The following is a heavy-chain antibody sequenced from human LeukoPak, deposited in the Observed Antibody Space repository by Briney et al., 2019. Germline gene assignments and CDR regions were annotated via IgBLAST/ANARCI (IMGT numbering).Heavy chain of an antibody. D-gene: IGHD3-22*01. Sequence: ASVKVSCKASGYTFTSYGISWVRQAPGQGLEWMGWISAYNGNTNYAQKLQGRVTMTTDTSTSTAYMELRSLRSDDTAVYYCARLHPYYYDSSGYGPFDYWDQGTLVTVSS. CDR2: ISAYNGNT. CDR3: ARLHPYYYDSSGYGPFDY. CDR1: GYTFTSYG. J-gene: IGHJ4*02. V-gene: IGHV1-18*01.